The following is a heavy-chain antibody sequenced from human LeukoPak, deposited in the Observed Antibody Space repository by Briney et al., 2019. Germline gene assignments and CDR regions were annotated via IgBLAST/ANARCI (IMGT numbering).Heavy chain of an antibody. Sequence: ASVKVFCKASGYTFTSYYIHWLPQAPGQGLEWMGIINPSGGRTSYAQNFQGRVAVTRDTSTSTIYMELSSLTSEDTAVYYCAGTAGYSYGRIDYWGQGTLVTVSS. CDR2: INPSGGRT. CDR1: GYTFTSYY. CDR3: AGTAGYSYGRIDY. V-gene: IGHV1-46*01. D-gene: IGHD5-18*01. J-gene: IGHJ4*02.